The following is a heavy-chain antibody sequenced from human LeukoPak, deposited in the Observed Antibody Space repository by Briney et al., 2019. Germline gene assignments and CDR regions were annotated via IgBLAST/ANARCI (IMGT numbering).Heavy chain of an antibody. D-gene: IGHD5-24*01. V-gene: IGHV3-23*01. CDR3: ARDIQLST. CDR1: GFTFSDSA. CDR2: ISFSGGST. Sequence: GGSLGLSCAASGFTFSDSAMSWVRQAPGKGLEWVSLISFSGGSTYYADSVKGRFTISRDNSKDTLYLQMNSLRAEDTATYYCARDIQLSTWGLGTMVTVSS. J-gene: IGHJ3*01.